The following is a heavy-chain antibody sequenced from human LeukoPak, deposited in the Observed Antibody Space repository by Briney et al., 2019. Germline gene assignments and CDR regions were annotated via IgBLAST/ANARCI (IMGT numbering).Heavy chain of an antibody. V-gene: IGHV3-7*01. J-gene: IGHJ4*02. CDR3: VGSSGWLFDY. CDR2: IKQDGSEK. CDR1: GFTFSSYW. D-gene: IGHD6-19*01. Sequence: GGSLRPSCAASGFTFSSYWMSWVRQAPGKGLEWVANIKQDGSEKYYVDSVKGRFTISRDNAKNSVYLQMDNLRAEDTAVYYCVGSSGWLFDYWGQGILVAVSS.